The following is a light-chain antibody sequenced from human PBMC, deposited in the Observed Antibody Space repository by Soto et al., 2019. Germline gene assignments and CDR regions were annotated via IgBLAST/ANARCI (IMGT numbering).Light chain of an antibody. CDR1: SSDVGNYNY. CDR3: TSPPPGCLYV. Sequence: GASSDVGNYNYVSWYQQYPGRVPNLLIYMDSNRPPEVSDRSSGSMSDNTAYLPISGLHAEAEAEYFCTSPPPGCLYVXGIGTKVTV. J-gene: IGLJ1*01. CDR2: MDS. V-gene: IGLV2-14*01.